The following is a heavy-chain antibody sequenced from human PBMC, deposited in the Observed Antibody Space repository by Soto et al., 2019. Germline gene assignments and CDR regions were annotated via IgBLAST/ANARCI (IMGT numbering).Heavy chain of an antibody. D-gene: IGHD2-15*01. Sequence: PGGSLRLSCAASGFTFSSYGMHWVRQAPGKGLEWVAVISYDGSNKYYADSVKGRFTISRDNSKNTLYLQMNSLRAEDTAVYYCPSFKKVEVGARVGLYDYGMDVWGQGTTVTVSS. CDR3: PSFKKVEVGARVGLYDYGMDV. J-gene: IGHJ6*02. CDR1: GFTFSSYG. V-gene: IGHV3-30*03. CDR2: ISYDGSNK.